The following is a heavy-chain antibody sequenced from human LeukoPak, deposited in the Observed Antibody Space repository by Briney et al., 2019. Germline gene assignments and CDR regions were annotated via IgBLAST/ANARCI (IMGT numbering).Heavy chain of an antibody. CDR3: ARAGEVPGIVATIGTPDY. D-gene: IGHD5-12*01. V-gene: IGHV3-74*01. CDR1: GFTFSSYW. CDR2: INSDGSST. J-gene: IGHJ4*02. Sequence: GSLRLSCAASGFTFSSYWMHWVRQAPGKGLVWVSRINSDGSSTSYADSVKGRFTISRDNAKNTLYLQMNSLRAEDTAVYYCARAGEVPGIVATIGTPDYWGQGTLVTVSS.